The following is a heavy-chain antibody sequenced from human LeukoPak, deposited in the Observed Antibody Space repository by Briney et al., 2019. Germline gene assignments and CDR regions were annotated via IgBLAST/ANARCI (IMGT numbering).Heavy chain of an antibody. CDR1: GVSISDGRYY. Sequence: PSETLSLTCSVSGVSISDGRYYWTWIRQRPGKGLEWIGYKYYSGSAKYDPSLKSRLTISIDTPKNQFSLHLSSVTAADTAMYYCATPYCSSLSCLDVFNIWAKGQWSPSLQ. J-gene: IGHJ3*02. D-gene: IGHD2-2*01. CDR3: ATPYCSSLSCLDVFNI. CDR2: KYYSGSA. V-gene: IGHV4-31*03.